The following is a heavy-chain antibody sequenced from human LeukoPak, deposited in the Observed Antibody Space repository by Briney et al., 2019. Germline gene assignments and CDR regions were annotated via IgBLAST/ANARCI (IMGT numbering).Heavy chain of an antibody. D-gene: IGHD3-22*01. J-gene: IGHJ4*02. CDR1: GGSINAYY. CDR2: IYYSGST. Sequence: SETLSLTCTVSGGSINAYYWSWIRQPPGEGLEWIGYIYYSGSTNYNPSLKSRVTISVDTSKNQFSLKLSSVTAADTAVYYCARASYYYDSSGSNFDYWGQGTLVTVSS. V-gene: IGHV4-59*12. CDR3: ARASYYYDSSGSNFDY.